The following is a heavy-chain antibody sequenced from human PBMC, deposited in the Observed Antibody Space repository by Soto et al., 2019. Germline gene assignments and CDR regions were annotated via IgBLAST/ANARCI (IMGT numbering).Heavy chain of an antibody. V-gene: IGHV5-10-1*04. CDR3: ARIAVAYAFDI. D-gene: IGHD6-19*01. CDR2: IDPSDSYT. Sequence: PGEALKISCEGSGYSFTSYWISCVRQMPGKGLEWMGRIDPSDSYTNYSPSFQGQVTISADKSISTAYLQWSSLKASDTAMYYCARIAVAYAFDIWGQGTMVTVS. CDR1: GYSFTSYW. J-gene: IGHJ3*02.